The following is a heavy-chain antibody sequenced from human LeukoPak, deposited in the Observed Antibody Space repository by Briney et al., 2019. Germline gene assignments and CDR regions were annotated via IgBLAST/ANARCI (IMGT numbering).Heavy chain of an antibody. Sequence: PSETLSLTCTLSGGSISTYYWSWIRQPPGKGLEWSGYIYHIGSTNYNPSLKSRVTISVDTSKNQFSLKLSSVTAADTAVYYCARGGGYASPIGYWGQGALVTVSS. CDR3: ARGGGYASPIGY. CDR1: GGSISTYY. V-gene: IGHV4-59*01. J-gene: IGHJ4*02. D-gene: IGHD5-12*01. CDR2: IYHIGST.